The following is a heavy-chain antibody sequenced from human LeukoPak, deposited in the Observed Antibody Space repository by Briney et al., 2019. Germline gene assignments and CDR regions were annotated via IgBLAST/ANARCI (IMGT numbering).Heavy chain of an antibody. CDR2: IYSGGST. CDR1: GFTVSSNY. J-gene: IGHJ4*02. Sequence: GGSLRLSCAASGFTVSSNYMSWVRQAPGKGLEWVSVIYSGGSTYYADSVKGRFTISRDNSKNTLYLQMNSLRAEDTAVYYCARDTDYYYDSSGPHDYWGQGTLVTVSS. V-gene: IGHV3-66*01. CDR3: ARDTDYYYDSSGPHDY. D-gene: IGHD3-22*01.